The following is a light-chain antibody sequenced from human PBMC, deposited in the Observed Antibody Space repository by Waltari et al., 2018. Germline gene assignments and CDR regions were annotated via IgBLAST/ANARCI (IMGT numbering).Light chain of an antibody. CDR1: DSNIGTNF. V-gene: IGLV1-51*02. CDR2: EDE. Sequence: QSVLTQPPSVSAAPGQKVTISCSGSDSNIGTNFVAWYQQVPGPAPKLLIFEDEKRPSGIPARFSGSKSGTSATLAITGLQPGDEADFYCGTWDTSLSPHVIFGGGTRLTVL. J-gene: IGLJ2*01. CDR3: GTWDTSLSPHVI.